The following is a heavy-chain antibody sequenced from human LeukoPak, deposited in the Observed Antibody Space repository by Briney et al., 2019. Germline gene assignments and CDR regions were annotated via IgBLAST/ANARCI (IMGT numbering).Heavy chain of an antibody. CDR1: GYSFTSYW. CDR3: ARQEYCSGGSCYTWFDP. J-gene: IGHJ5*02. CDR2: IYPGDSDT. V-gene: IGHV5-51*01. D-gene: IGHD2-15*01. Sequence: GESLKISCKGSGYSFTSYWIGWVRQMPGKGLEWMGSIYPGDSDTRNSPSFQGQVTISADKSINTAYVQWSSLKASDTAMYYCARQEYCSGGSCYTWFDPWGQGTLVTVSS.